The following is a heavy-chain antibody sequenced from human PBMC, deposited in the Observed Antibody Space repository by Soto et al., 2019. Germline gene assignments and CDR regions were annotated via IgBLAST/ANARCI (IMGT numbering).Heavy chain of an antibody. CDR2: ISGSGNST. CDR3: AKDLGYSYGVDAFDI. CDR1: EFTFSSYA. Sequence: EVELLESGGGLVQPGGSLRLSCAASEFTFSSYAMSWVRQAPGKGLEWVSAISGSGNSTYYADSVKGRFTISRDNSKNTLYLQMISLRAEDKAVYYCAKDLGYSYGVDAFDIWGQGTMVTVSS. D-gene: IGHD5-18*01. J-gene: IGHJ3*02. V-gene: IGHV3-23*01.